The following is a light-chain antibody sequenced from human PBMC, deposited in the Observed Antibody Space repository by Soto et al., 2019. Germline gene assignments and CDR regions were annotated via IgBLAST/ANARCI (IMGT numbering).Light chain of an antibody. CDR1: QSVSDMY. CDR3: QHYGTSAL. CDR2: AS. V-gene: IGKV3-20*01. J-gene: IGKJ3*01. Sequence: EIVLTQSPGTLSLSPGERATLSCSASQSVSDMYVAWYQHKPGQAPRLLIYASNRATGIPDRFSGSGSGTDFTLTISRLEPEDFAVYYCQHYGTSALFGPGTKVEIK.